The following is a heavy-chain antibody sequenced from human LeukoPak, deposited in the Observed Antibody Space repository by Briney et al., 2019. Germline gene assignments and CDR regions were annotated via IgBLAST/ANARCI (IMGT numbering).Heavy chain of an antibody. CDR2: INHSGST. Sequence: SETLFLTCAVYGGSFSGYYWSWIRQPPGKGLEWIGEINHSGSTNYNPSLKSRVTISVDTSKNQFSLKLSSVTAADTAVYYCARGLLIYCSSTSCYKGPAAFDIWGQGTMVTVSS. J-gene: IGHJ3*02. D-gene: IGHD2-2*02. CDR3: ARGLLIYCSSTSCYKGPAAFDI. CDR1: GGSFSGYY. V-gene: IGHV4-34*01.